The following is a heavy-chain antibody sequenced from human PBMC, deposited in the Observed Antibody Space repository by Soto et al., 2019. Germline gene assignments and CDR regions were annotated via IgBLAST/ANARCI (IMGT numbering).Heavy chain of an antibody. CDR1: GGSISSGGYY. J-gene: IGHJ5*02. D-gene: IGHD4-17*01. Sequence: KSSETLSLTCTVSGGSISSGGYYWSWIRQHPGKGLEWIGYIYYSGSTYYNPSLKSRVTISVDTSKNQFSLKLSSVTAADTAVYYCARTNTDYGDYGHTFDPWGQGTLVTVSS. CDR2: IYYSGST. V-gene: IGHV4-31*03. CDR3: ARTNTDYGDYGHTFDP.